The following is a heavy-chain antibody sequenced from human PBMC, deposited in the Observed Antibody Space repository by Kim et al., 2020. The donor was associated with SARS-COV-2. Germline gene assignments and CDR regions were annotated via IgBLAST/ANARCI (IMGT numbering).Heavy chain of an antibody. CDR2: IYRGGST. J-gene: IGHJ6*01. CDR1: GFTVSSHY. CDR3: ATSTNVRFGVFIYYGMDV. D-gene: IGHD3-10*01. V-gene: IGHV3-53*04. Sequence: GGSLRLSCAASGFTVSSHYMSWVRQAPGKGLEWVSVIYRGGSTYYADSVKGRFTISRHNSKNTLYLQMTTLRAEDTAVYYCATSTNVRFGVFIYYGMDV.